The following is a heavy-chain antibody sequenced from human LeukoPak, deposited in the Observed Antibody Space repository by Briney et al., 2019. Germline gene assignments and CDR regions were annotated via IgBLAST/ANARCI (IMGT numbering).Heavy chain of an antibody. V-gene: IGHV3-74*01. Sequence: GGSLRLSCAASGFTFSSYWMHWVRQAPGKGLVWVSRINSDGSSTSYADSVKGRFTISRDNAKNTLYLQMNSLRAEDTAVYYCARGGFLEWLSPFDPWGQGTLVTVPS. D-gene: IGHD3-3*01. CDR1: GFTFSSYW. J-gene: IGHJ5*02. CDR3: ARGGFLEWLSPFDP. CDR2: INSDGSST.